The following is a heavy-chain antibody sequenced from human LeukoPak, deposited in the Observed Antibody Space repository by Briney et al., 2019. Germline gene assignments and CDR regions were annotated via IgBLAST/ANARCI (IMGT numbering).Heavy chain of an antibody. J-gene: IGHJ5*02. V-gene: IGHV4-31*11. CDR1: GVFISNGGYY. D-gene: IGHD3-10*01. CDR3: ARGFTLVRGVIITRWFDP. Sequence: PSETLSLTCAVSGVFISNGGYYWTWIGQHPGKGLEGIGYTFYSGSTYYNPSLKRRVTISVDTAKNQFSLKLSSVTAADTAVYYCARGFTLVRGVIITRWFDPWGQGTLVTVSS. CDR2: TFYSGST.